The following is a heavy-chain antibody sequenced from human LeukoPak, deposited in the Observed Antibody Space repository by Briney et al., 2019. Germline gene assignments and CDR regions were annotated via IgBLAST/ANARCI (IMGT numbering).Heavy chain of an antibody. V-gene: IGHV3-64*01. CDR1: GFTFSSYA. CDR3: AKGSVHSGSYYYYMDV. D-gene: IGHD5-12*01. J-gene: IGHJ6*03. Sequence: GGSLRLSCAASGFTFSSYAMQWVRQAPGKGLAYVSAISSNGRTTYYANSVKGRFTISRDNSKNTLYLQMNSLRTEDTAVYYCAKGSVHSGSYYYYMDVWGKGTTVTVSS. CDR2: ISSNGRTT.